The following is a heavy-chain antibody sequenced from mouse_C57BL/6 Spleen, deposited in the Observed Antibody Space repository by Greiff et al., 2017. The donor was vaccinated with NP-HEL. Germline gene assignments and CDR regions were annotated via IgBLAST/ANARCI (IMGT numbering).Heavy chain of an antibody. J-gene: IGHJ4*01. D-gene: IGHD1-1*01. CDR3: ARFYYGSSSYYYAMDY. V-gene: IGHV14-3*01. CDR2: IDPANGNT. CDR1: GFNIKNTY. Sequence: VQLKESVAELVRPGASVKLSCTASGFNIKNTYMHWVKQRPEQGLEWIGRIDPANGNTKYAPKFQGKAPITADTSSNTAYLQLSSLTSEDTAIYYCARFYYGSSSYYYAMDYWGQGTSVTVSS.